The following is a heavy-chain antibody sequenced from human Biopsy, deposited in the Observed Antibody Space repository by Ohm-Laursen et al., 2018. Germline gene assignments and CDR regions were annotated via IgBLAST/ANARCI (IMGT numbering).Heavy chain of an antibody. V-gene: IGHV4-34*01. Sequence: SDTLSLTCAVYGGTYSGYYWSWIRQPPGKGLEWIGEVHHDGRANYNPSLKSRVTISGDMSKKQFSLKLSGVTAADTAVYYCARFIVPSLHCSNGVCPIRWFDPWGQGTLVTV. CDR2: VHHDGRA. J-gene: IGHJ5*02. CDR3: ARFIVPSLHCSNGVCPIRWFDP. D-gene: IGHD2-2*01. CDR1: GGTYSGYY.